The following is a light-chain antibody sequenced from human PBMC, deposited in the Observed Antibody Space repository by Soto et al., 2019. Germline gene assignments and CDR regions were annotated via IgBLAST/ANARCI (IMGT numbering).Light chain of an antibody. CDR2: KAS. V-gene: IGKV1-5*03. CDR1: QSVSIW. CDR3: QQYNSWWT. Sequence: DIQMTQSPSTLSASVGDRVTITCRASQSVSIWLAWYQQKPGKATKLLIYKASSLESGVPLRFSGSGSGTEFTLTISSLQPDDFATYYCQQYNSWWTFGQGTKLEIK. J-gene: IGKJ2*02.